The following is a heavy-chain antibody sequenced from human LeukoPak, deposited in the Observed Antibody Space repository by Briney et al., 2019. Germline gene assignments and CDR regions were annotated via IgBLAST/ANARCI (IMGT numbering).Heavy chain of an antibody. D-gene: IGHD2-2*01. Sequence: SETLSLTCAVYGGFFSGYYWSWIRQPPGKGLEWIGEINHSGSTNYNPSLKSRVTISVDTSKNQFSLKLSSVTAADTAVYYCARLTGRDTSDWPYFHYWGQGALVTVSS. CDR2: INHSGST. J-gene: IGHJ4*01. CDR1: GGFFSGYY. V-gene: IGHV4-34*01. CDR3: ARLTGRDTSDWPYFHY.